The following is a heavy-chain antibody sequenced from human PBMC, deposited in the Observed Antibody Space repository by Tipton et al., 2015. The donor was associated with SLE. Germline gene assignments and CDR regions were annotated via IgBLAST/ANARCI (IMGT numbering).Heavy chain of an antibody. CDR1: GFTFSSYA. V-gene: IGHV3-30*14. Sequence: SLRLSCAASGFTFSSYAMHWVRQAPGKGLEWVAVISYDGSNKYYADSVKGRFTISRDNSKNTLYLQMNSLRAEDTAVYYCARVSVIFSLWGQGTLVTVSS. CDR3: ARVSVIFSL. D-gene: IGHD2/OR15-2a*01. J-gene: IGHJ4*02. CDR2: ISYDGSNK.